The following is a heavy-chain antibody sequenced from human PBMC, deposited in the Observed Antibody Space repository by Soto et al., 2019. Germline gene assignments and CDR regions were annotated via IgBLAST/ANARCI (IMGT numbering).Heavy chain of an antibody. CDR3: ASDGHSNYPYYYGMDV. CDR1: GFTFSSYA. Sequence: QVQLVESGGGVVQPGRSLRLSCAASGFTFSSYAMHWVRQAPGKGLEWVAVISYDGSNKYYADSVKGRFTISRDNSKNXLYLQMNSLRAEDTAVYYCASDGHSNYPYYYGMDVWGQGTTVTVSS. V-gene: IGHV3-30-3*01. D-gene: IGHD4-4*01. J-gene: IGHJ6*02. CDR2: ISYDGSNK.